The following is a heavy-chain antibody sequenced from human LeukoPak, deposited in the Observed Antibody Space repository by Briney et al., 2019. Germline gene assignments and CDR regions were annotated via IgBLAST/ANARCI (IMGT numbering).Heavy chain of an antibody. J-gene: IGHJ5*02. V-gene: IGHV1-8*01. CDR2: MNPNSGNT. CDR3: ARNGLLWFGELFPHNWFDP. Sequence: ASVKVSCKASGCTFTSYDINWVRQATGQGLEWMGWMNPNSGNTGYAQKFQGRVTMTRNTSISTAYIELSSLRSEDTAVYYCARNGLLWFGELFPHNWFDPWGQGTLVTVSS. CDR1: GCTFTSYD. D-gene: IGHD3-10*01.